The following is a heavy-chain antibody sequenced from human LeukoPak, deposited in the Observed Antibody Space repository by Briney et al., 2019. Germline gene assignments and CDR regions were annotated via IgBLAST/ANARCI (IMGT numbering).Heavy chain of an antibody. CDR2: INHSGST. CDR3: ARRRWWLRDFDY. CDR1: GGSFSGYY. J-gene: IGHJ4*02. Sequence: SETLSLTCAVYGGSFSGYYWSWIRQPPGKGLEWIGEINHSGSTNYNPSLKSRVTISVDTSKNQFSLKLSSVTAADTAVYYCARRRWWLRDFDYWGQGTLVTVSS. V-gene: IGHV4-34*01. D-gene: IGHD5-12*01.